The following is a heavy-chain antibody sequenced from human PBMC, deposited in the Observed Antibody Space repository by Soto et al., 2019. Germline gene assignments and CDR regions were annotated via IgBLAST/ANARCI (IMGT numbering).Heavy chain of an antibody. J-gene: IGHJ4*02. CDR2: IYPGDSDT. Sequence: PGESLKISCKGSGYSFTSYWIGWVRQMPGKGLEWMGIIYPGDSDTRYSPSFQGQVTISADESISTAYLQWSSLKASDTAMYYCARGPGGLLRFLEWLYYFDYWGQGTLVTVSS. CDR1: GYSFTSYW. CDR3: ARGPGGLLRFLEWLYYFDY. D-gene: IGHD3-3*01. V-gene: IGHV5-51*01.